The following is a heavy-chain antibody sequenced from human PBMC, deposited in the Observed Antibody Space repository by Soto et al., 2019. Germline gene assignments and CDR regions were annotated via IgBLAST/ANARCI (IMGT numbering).Heavy chain of an antibody. CDR1: GFTFSSYS. Sequence: GGSLRLSCAASGFTFSSYSMNWVRQAPGKGLEWVSSISSSSSYIYYADSVKGRFTISRDNAKNSLYLQMNSLRAEDTAVYHCARQNGPGYYYDSSGHYNYWGQGTLVTVSS. V-gene: IGHV3-21*01. CDR2: ISSSSSYI. J-gene: IGHJ4*02. CDR3: ARQNGPGYYYDSSGHYNY. D-gene: IGHD3-22*01.